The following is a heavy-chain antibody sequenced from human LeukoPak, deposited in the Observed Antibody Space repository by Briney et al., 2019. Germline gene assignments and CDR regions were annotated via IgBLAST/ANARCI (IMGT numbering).Heavy chain of an antibody. J-gene: IGHJ4*02. V-gene: IGHV3-30*18. CDR2: ISYDGSNK. Sequence: GGSLRLSCAASGFTFSSYGMHWVRQAPGKGLEWVAVISYDGSNKYYADSVKGRFTISRDNSKNPLYLQMNSLRAEDTAVYYCAKGSWAFDYWGQGTLVTVSS. D-gene: IGHD6-13*01. CDR1: GFTFSSYG. CDR3: AKGSWAFDY.